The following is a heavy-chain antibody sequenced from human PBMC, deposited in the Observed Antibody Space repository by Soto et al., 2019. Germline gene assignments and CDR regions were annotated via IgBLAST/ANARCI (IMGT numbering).Heavy chain of an antibody. D-gene: IGHD3-10*01. Sequence: GASVKVSCKASGFTFTSSAVQWVRQARGRRLEWIGWIVVGSGNTNYAQKFQERVTMTRDMSTSPAYMELSSLRSEATAVYYCAAVPLPSGSYPDYYYYGMDVWGQGTTVTVSS. CDR1: GFTFTSSA. CDR3: AAVPLPSGSYPDYYYYGMDV. CDR2: IVVGSGNT. J-gene: IGHJ6*02. V-gene: IGHV1-58*01.